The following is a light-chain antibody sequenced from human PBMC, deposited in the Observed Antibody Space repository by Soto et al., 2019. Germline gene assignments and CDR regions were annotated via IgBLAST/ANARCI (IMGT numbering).Light chain of an antibody. J-gene: IGKJ3*01. V-gene: IGKV3-20*01. CDR3: QQYGSSLFT. Sequence: EIVLTQSPGTLSLSPGERATLSCRASQSVSSSYLAWDQQKPGQAPRLLIYGASSRATGIPDRFSGSGSGTDFTLTISRLEPEDFAVYYWQQYGSSLFTFGPGTKVDIK. CDR1: QSVSSSY. CDR2: GAS.